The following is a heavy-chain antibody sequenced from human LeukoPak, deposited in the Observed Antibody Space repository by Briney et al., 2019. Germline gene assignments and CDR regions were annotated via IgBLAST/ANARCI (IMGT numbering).Heavy chain of an antibody. CDR3: AKRGTGTTGVY. D-gene: IGHD1-7*01. CDR2: ISGSGSST. Sequence: GGSLRLSCATSGFTFSSYAMSWVRQAPGKGLEWVSAISGSGSSTYYADSVKGRFTISRDNSKNTLYLQMNSLRVEDTAVYYCAKRGTGTTGVYWGQGTLVTVSS. CDR1: GFTFSSYA. V-gene: IGHV3-23*01. J-gene: IGHJ4*02.